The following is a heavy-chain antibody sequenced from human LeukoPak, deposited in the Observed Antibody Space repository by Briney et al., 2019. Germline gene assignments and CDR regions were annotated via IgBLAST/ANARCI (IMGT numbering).Heavy chain of an antibody. CDR3: ARVLWFEELLYSHFDY. V-gene: IGHV4-4*08. CDR1: GFTFINAW. CDR2: IYTSGTT. J-gene: IGHJ4*02. Sequence: PGGSLRLSCAASGFTFINAWMAWVRQAPGKGLEWVGRIYTSGTTNYNPSLKSRVTISVGTSKSQFSLKLSSVTAADTAVYYCARVLWFEELLYSHFDYWGQGTLVTVSS. D-gene: IGHD3-10*01.